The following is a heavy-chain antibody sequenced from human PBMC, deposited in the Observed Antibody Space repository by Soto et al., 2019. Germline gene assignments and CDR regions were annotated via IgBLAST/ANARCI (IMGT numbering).Heavy chain of an antibody. CDR3: AREGNCGGGSCTFDF. Sequence: QVQLQESGPGLVMPSQTLSLTCTVSGASVSSRIYYWSWLRQLPGKGLEWMGYIHYSGTTYYSPSLKSRVAISLDTSDNQCSLRLSSVTAADTAVYYCAREGNCGGGSCTFDFWGQGTLVTVSS. V-gene: IGHV4-31*03. CDR1: GASVSSRIYY. CDR2: IHYSGTT. D-gene: IGHD2-15*01. J-gene: IGHJ4*02.